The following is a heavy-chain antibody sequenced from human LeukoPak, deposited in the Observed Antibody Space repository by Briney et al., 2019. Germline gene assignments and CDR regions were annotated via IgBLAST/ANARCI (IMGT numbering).Heavy chain of an antibody. Sequence: SSQTVSLTCTVSGGSISSGSYYWTWIRQPAGKGLEWIGRMYTGGSSNYNPSLKSRVTISVDTSKNQFSLKLSSVTAADTAVYYCARDSTIFGMVRYWYFDLWGRGTLVTVSS. V-gene: IGHV4-61*02. CDR2: MYTGGSS. D-gene: IGHD3-3*01. CDR1: GGSISSGSYY. CDR3: ARDSTIFGMVRYWYFDL. J-gene: IGHJ2*01.